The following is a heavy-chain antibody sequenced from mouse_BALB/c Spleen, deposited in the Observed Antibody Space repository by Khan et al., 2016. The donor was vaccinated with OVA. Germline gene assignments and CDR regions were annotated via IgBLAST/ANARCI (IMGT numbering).Heavy chain of an antibody. D-gene: IGHD2-14*01. V-gene: IGHV1-4*01. CDR3: ARDGAYYRNDGWFAY. CDR1: GYTFTSYM. CDR2: INPSSGYT. J-gene: IGHJ3*01. Sequence: QVQLKESGAELARPGASVKMSCKASGYTFTSYMIHWIKQRPGQGLEWIGYINPSSGYTNYNQKFKDKATLTADKSSTTAYMQLSSLTSDDSAVYYCARDGAYYRNDGWFAYWGQGTLVTVSA.